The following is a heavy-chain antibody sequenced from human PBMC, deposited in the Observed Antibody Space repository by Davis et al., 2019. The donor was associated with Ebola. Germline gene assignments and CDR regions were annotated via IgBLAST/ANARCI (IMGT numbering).Heavy chain of an antibody. CDR3: ARALAGSYEGFEF. CDR1: GGTFSTYA. V-gene: IGHV1-69*13. J-gene: IGHJ4*02. D-gene: IGHD3-16*01. Sequence: SVKVSCKVSGGTFSTYAINWVRQAPGQGLECMGGIIPMFGTGNYAQKFQGRVTISADESTSTAYMELSSLKYEDTAVYYCARALAGSYEGFEFWGQGTLVTVSS. CDR2: IIPMFGTG.